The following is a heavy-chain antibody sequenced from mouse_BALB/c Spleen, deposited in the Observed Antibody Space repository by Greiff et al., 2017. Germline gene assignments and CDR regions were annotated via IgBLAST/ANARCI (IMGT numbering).Heavy chain of an antibody. CDR1: GYTLTDYA. D-gene: IGHD1-2*01. Sequence: QVQLQQSGAELVRPGVSVKISCKGSGYTLTDYAMHWVKQSHAKSLEWIGVISTYYGDASYNQKFKGKATMTVDKSSSTAYMELARLTSEDSAIYYCARECYGYPFDYWGQGTTLTVSS. J-gene: IGHJ2*01. V-gene: IGHV1S137*01. CDR2: ISTYYGDA. CDR3: ARECYGYPFDY.